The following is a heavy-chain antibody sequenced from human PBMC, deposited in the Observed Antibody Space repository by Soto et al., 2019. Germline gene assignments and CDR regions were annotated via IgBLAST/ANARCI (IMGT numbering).Heavy chain of an antibody. CDR1: GSTFSIYV. Sequence: PGGSLRLSCAASGSTFSIYVMTWVRQAPGKGLEWVSTISGSGGSTYYADSVKGRFTISRDNSKNTLYLQMNSLRAEDTALYYCAKDRAYSGYDSPIDYWGQGTLVTVSS. CDR2: ISGSGGST. J-gene: IGHJ4*02. CDR3: AKDRAYSGYDSPIDY. D-gene: IGHD5-12*01. V-gene: IGHV3-23*01.